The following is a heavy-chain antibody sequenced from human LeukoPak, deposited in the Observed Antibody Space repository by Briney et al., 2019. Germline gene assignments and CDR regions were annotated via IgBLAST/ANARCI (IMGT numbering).Heavy chain of an antibody. V-gene: IGHV3-21*01. CDR1: GFTFSSYS. CDR3: ARDFIIEYSSGCFDY. CDR2: ISSSSSYI. J-gene: IGHJ4*02. D-gene: IGHD6-19*01. Sequence: GGSLRLSCAASGFTFSSYSMNWVRQAPGKGLEWVSSISSSSSYIYYADSVKGRFTISRDNAKNSLYLQMNSLRAEDTAVYYCARDFIIEYSSGCFDYWGQGTLVTVSS.